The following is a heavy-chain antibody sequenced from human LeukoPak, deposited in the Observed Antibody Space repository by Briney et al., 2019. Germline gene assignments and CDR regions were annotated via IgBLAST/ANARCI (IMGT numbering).Heavy chain of an antibody. CDR3: ARVRDYVWGSYRYTGGEIDY. J-gene: IGHJ4*02. CDR1: GGSFSGYY. V-gene: IGHV4-34*01. CDR2: INHSGST. Sequence: PSETLSLTCAVYGGSFSGYYWSWIRQPPGKGLEWIGEINHSGSTNYNPSLKSRVTISVDTSKNQFSLKLSSVTAADTAVYYCARVRDYVWGSYRYTGGEIDYWGQGTLVTVSP. D-gene: IGHD3-16*02.